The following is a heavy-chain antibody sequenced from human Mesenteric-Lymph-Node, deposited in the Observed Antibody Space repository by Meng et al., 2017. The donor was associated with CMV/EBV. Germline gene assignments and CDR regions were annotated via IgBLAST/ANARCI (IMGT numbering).Heavy chain of an antibody. CDR2: ISSDGSIR. J-gene: IGHJ4*02. CDR1: GFSFSSYA. V-gene: IGHV3-30-3*01. Sequence: GESLKISCVASGFSFSSYAMHWVRQAPGKGLEWVAIISSDGSIRLFADSVKGRFTIPRENSQNTLYLQLDSLRPEDTAVYYCARVTDYCSNIGCLGLFDYWGQGTLVTVSS. D-gene: IGHD2-2*01. CDR3: ARVTDYCSNIGCLGLFDY.